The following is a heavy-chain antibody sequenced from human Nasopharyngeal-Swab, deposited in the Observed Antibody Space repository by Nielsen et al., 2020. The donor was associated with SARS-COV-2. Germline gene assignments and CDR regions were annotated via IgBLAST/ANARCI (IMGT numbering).Heavy chain of an antibody. CDR3: ATYPLRSGYYTGREFDY. CDR1: GYTLTELS. V-gene: IGHV1-24*01. J-gene: IGHJ4*02. CDR2: FDPEDGET. Sequence: ASVKVSCKVSGYTLTELSMHWVRQAPGKGLEWMGGFDPEDGETIYAQKFQGRVTMTEDTSTDTAYMEPSSLRPEDTAVYYCATYPLRSGYYTGREFDYWGQGTLVTVSS. D-gene: IGHD3-3*01.